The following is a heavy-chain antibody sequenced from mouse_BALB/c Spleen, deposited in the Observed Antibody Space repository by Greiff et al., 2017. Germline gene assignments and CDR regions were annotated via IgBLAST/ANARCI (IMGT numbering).Heavy chain of an antibody. J-gene: IGHJ4*01. CDR1: GFNIKDTY. Sequence: VQLKESGAELVKPGASVKLSCTASGFNIKDTYMHWVKQRPEQGLEWIGRIDPANGNTKYDPKFQGKATITADTSSNTAYLQLSSLTSEDTAVYYCARYRYRYDTYAMDDWGQGTSVTVSS. CDR2: IDPANGNT. D-gene: IGHD2-14*01. V-gene: IGHV14-3*02. CDR3: ARYRYRYDTYAMDD.